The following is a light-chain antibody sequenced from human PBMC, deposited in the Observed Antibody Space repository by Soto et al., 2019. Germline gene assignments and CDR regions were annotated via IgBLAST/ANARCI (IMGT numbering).Light chain of an antibody. CDR1: QSINTY. J-gene: IGKJ4*01. CDR2: AAS. Sequence: DIQMTQSPSSLSASVGDRVTITCRASQSINTYLNWYQQKPWKAPKLLIYAASSLQSGVPSRFTGSGSGTDFTLTVSSLQPEDFATYYCQENYSMPLTFGGGTKVEIK. CDR3: QENYSMPLT. V-gene: IGKV1-39*01.